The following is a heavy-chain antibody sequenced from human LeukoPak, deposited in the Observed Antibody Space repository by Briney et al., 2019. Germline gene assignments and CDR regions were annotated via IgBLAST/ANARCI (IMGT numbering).Heavy chain of an antibody. CDR1: GGSISSGGYS. CDR3: ARVRDSGYYFGYFDY. Sequence: SETRSLTCAVSGGSISSGGYSWSWIRQPPGKGLEWIGYIYHSGSTYYNPSLKSRVTISVDRSKNQFSLKLSSVTAADTAVYYCARVRDSGYYFGYFDYWGQGTLVTVSS. V-gene: IGHV4-30-2*01. J-gene: IGHJ4*02. D-gene: IGHD3-22*01. CDR2: IYHSGST.